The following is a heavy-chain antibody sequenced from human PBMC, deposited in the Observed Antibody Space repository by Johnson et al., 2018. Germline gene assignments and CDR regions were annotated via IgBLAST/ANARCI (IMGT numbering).Heavy chain of an antibody. J-gene: IGHJ6*03. Sequence: QVQLQESGPGLVKPSETLSLTCTVSGGSISGYYWSWIRQPPGKGLDWIGYIYYSGSPNYNPSLKSRVTISVDTSKNHFSLNLRSVTAADTAVYYCARIAMTGGYYYMDVWGQGTTVTVSS. CDR3: ARIAMTGGYYYMDV. V-gene: IGHV4-59*01. CDR1: GGSISGYY. CDR2: IYYSGSP. D-gene: IGHD3-9*01.